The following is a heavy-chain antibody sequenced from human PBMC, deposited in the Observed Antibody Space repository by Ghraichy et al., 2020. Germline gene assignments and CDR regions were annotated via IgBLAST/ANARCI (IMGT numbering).Heavy chain of an antibody. Sequence: QTLSLTCTFSGFSLSTSGMCVSWIRQPPGKALEWLARIDWDDDKYYSTSLKTRLTISKDTSKNQVVLTMTNMDPVDTATYYCAREMIQSDPFDYWGQGTLVTVSS. CDR1: GFSLSTSGMC. J-gene: IGHJ4*02. CDR3: AREMIQSDPFDY. V-gene: IGHV2-70*11. D-gene: IGHD2-21*02. CDR2: IDWDDDK.